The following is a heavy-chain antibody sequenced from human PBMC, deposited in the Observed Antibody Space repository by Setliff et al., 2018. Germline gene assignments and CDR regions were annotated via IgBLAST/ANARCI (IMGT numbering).Heavy chain of an antibody. CDR1: GFTFSNYG. J-gene: IGHJ5*02. D-gene: IGHD2-2*03. Sequence: GGSLRLSCVASGFTFSNYGMHWVRQAPGKGLEWVSYISGSVNTIYYADSVKGRFTISRDNSKNTLYLQMNSLRAEDTAVYYCARDGYCSSTSCPGWFDPWGQGTLVTVS. CDR2: ISGSVNTI. V-gene: IGHV3-48*01. CDR3: ARDGYCSSTSCPGWFDP.